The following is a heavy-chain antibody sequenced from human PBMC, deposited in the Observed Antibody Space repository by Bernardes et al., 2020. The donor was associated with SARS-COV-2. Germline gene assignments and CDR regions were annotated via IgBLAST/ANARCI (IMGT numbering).Heavy chain of an antibody. Sequence: SEPLSLTCAVYGGSFSGYYWSWIRQPPGKGLEWIGEINYSGSTNYNPSLKSRVTISIDTSKNQFSLMVTSVTAADTAVYYCARGGGQGLAYWGQGGLVTVSS. D-gene: IGHD2-15*01. V-gene: IGHV4-34*01. CDR3: ARGGGQGLAY. CDR2: INYSGST. J-gene: IGHJ4*02. CDR1: GGSFSGYY.